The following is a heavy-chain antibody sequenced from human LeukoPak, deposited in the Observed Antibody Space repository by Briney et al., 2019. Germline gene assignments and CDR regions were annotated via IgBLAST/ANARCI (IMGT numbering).Heavy chain of an antibody. J-gene: IGHJ3*02. CDR1: GGSISSNNYY. Sequence: TSETLSLTCTVSGGSISSNNYYWGWIRQPPGKGLEWLGNMSYTWNTYNNPSLKSRVTISVDTSKNQFSLRLSSVTAADTAVYFCTRGPQGSSTWYPIWGQGTMVTVSS. V-gene: IGHV4-39*01. D-gene: IGHD6-13*01. CDR3: TRGPQGSSTWYPI. CDR2: MSYTWNT.